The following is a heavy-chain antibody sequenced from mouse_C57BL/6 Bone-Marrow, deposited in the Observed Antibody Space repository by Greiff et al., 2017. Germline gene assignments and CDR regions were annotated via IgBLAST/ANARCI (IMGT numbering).Heavy chain of an antibody. J-gene: IGHJ2*01. V-gene: IGHV1-82*01. CDR3: ARNGYYFDY. D-gene: IGHD2-2*01. CDR2: IYPGDGDT. Sequence: VQLQQSGPELVKPGASVKISCKASGYAFSSSWLNWVKQRPGKGLEWIGRIYPGDGDTNYNGKFKGKATLTADKSSSTAYMQLSSLTSEDSAVYCCARNGYYFDYWGQGTTLTVSS. CDR1: GYAFSSSW.